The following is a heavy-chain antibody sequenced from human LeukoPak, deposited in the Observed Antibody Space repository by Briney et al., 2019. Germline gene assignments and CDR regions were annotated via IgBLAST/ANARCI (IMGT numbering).Heavy chain of an antibody. V-gene: IGHV3-66*01. J-gene: IGHJ5*02. D-gene: IGHD3-10*01. CDR1: GLTVSTNF. Sequence: GGFLRLSCAAFGLTVSTNFMNWVRQAPGKGLEWVSVIYGGGSTYYADSVKGRFTISRDNSRNTLYLQLNSLRDDDTAVYYCASVRSYFGERGPLDPWGQGTLVTVSS. CDR2: IYGGGST. CDR3: ASVRSYFGERGPLDP.